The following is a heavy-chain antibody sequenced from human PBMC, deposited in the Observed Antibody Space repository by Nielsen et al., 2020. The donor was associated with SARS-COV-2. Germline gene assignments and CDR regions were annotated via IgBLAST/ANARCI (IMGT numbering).Heavy chain of an antibody. D-gene: IGHD3-10*01. Sequence: SETLSLTYTVSGGSISSSSYYWGWIRQPPGKGLEWIGSIYYSGSTYYNPSLKSRVTISVDTSKNQFSLKLSSVTAADTAVYYCARRNYYGSGSQNWFDPWGQGTLVTVSS. V-gene: IGHV4-39*01. CDR3: ARRNYYGSGSQNWFDP. CDR2: IYYSGST. CDR1: GGSISSSSYY. J-gene: IGHJ5*02.